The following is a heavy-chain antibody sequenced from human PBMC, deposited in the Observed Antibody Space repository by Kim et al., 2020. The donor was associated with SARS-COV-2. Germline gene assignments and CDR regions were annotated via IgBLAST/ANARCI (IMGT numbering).Heavy chain of an antibody. CDR2: MNPNIGST. D-gene: IGHD3-10*01. CDR1: GYTFTNYD. CDR3: ARGPLIISPGGNSMDV. Sequence: ASVKVSCKASGYTFTNYDINWVRQATGQGLEWMGWMNPNIGSTDYAQKFQGRVTMTRDTSITTAYMELSGLRSEDTAVYYCARGPLIISPGGNSMDVWGQGTTVTVSS. V-gene: IGHV1-8*01. J-gene: IGHJ6*02.